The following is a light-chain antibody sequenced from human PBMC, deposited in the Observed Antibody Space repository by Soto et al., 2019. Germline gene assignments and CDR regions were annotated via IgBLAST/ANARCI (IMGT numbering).Light chain of an antibody. Sequence: EFVLTQSPGTLSLSPGERATLSCRASQTIYSKYLGWYQKKPGQAPRLVIYGASFRATGIPDRFSGSGSGTDFTLTISGLEPEDFAVYYCQHYGTSPITFGQGTRLETK. CDR2: GAS. J-gene: IGKJ5*01. V-gene: IGKV3-20*01. CDR1: QTIYSKY. CDR3: QHYGTSPIT.